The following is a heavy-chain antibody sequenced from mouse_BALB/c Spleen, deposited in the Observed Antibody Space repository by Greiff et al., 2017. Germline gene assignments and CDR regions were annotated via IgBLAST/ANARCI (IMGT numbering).Heavy chain of an antibody. CDR1: GFTFSSYA. CDR2: ISSGGST. CDR3: ARQKGGPYDWNAMDY. J-gene: IGHJ4*01. V-gene: IGHV5-6-5*01. Sequence: EVMLVESGGGLVKPGGSLKLSCAASGFTFSSYAMSWVRQTPEKRLEWVASISSGGSTYYPDSVKGRFTISRDNARNILYLQMSSLKSEDTAMYYCARQKGGPYDWNAMDYWGQGTSVTVSS. D-gene: IGHD2-4*01.